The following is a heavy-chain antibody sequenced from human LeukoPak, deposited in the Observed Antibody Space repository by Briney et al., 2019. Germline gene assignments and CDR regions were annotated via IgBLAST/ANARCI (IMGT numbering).Heavy chain of an antibody. J-gene: IGHJ4*02. D-gene: IGHD2-8*01. Sequence: GASVKVSCKASGYTFTGYYMHWVRQAPGQGLEWMGWINPNSGGTNYAQKFQGRVTMTRHTSISTAYMELSRLRSDDTAVYYCARDVCTNGVCYSGGDYWGRGTLVTVSS. CDR2: INPNSGGT. V-gene: IGHV1-2*02. CDR3: ARDVCTNGVCYSGGDY. CDR1: GYTFTGYY.